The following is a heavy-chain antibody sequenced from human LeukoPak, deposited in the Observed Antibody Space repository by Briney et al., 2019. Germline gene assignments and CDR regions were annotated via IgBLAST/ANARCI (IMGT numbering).Heavy chain of an antibody. Sequence: ASVKVSCKASGYTFTSYYIHWVRQAPGQGLEWMGIINPSGGSTGYARKFQDRVTMSRDTSTSTVYMELSSLRFEDTAVYYCARALWGSYRYTSDYWGQGTLVTVSS. CDR1: GYTFTSYY. CDR3: ARALWGSYRYTSDY. CDR2: INPSGGST. D-gene: IGHD3-16*02. J-gene: IGHJ4*02. V-gene: IGHV1-46*01.